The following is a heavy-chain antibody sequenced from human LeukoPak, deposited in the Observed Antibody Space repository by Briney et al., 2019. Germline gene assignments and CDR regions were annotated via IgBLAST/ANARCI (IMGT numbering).Heavy chain of an antibody. CDR2: ISSSSSYI. CDR1: GFTFSSYS. V-gene: IGHV3-21*01. J-gene: IGHJ4*02. CDR3: AREGYDSSTTFDY. Sequence: GGSLRLSCAAPGFTFSSYSMNWVRQAPGKGLEWVSSISSSSSYIYYADSVKGRFTISRDNAKNSLYLQMNSLRAEDTAVYYCAREGYDSSTTFDYWGQGTLVTVSS. D-gene: IGHD3-22*01.